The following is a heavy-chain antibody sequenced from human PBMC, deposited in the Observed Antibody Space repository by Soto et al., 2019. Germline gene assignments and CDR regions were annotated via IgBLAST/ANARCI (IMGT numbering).Heavy chain of an antibody. D-gene: IGHD6-13*01. J-gene: IGHJ4*02. CDR2: IRSKAYGGTT. Sequence: PGGSLRLSCTASGFTFGDYAMSWFRQAPGKGLEWVGFIRSKAYGGTTEYAASVKGRFTISRDDSKSIAYLQMNSLKTEDTAVYYCTSQIAAGTLRPSAYWGQGTLVTVSS. CDR3: TSQIAAGTLRPSAY. V-gene: IGHV3-49*03. CDR1: GFTFGDYA.